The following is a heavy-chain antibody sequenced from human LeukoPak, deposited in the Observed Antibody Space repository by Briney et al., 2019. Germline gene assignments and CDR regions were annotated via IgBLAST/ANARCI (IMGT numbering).Heavy chain of an antibody. Sequence: PSETLSLTCAVYGGSFSGYYWSWIRQPPGKGLEWIGEINHSGSTNYNPSLKSRVTISVDTSKNQFSLKLSSVTAADTAVYYCARGLRAARPTYFDYWGQGTLVTVSS. J-gene: IGHJ4*02. CDR1: GGSFSGYY. V-gene: IGHV4-34*01. CDR3: ARGLRAARPTYFDY. CDR2: INHSGST. D-gene: IGHD6-6*01.